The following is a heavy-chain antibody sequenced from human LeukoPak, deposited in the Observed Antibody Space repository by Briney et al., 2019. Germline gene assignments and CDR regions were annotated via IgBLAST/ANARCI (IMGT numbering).Heavy chain of an antibody. Sequence: SETLSLTCAVYGGSFSGYYWSWIRQPPGKGLDWIGEINHSGSTNYNPSLKSRVTISVDTSKNQFSLKLSSVTAADTAVYYCARSMRTMIVVVMRGIWFDPWGQGTLVTVSS. V-gene: IGHV4-34*01. J-gene: IGHJ5*02. CDR1: GGSFSGYY. CDR3: ARSMRTMIVVVMRGIWFDP. CDR2: INHSGST. D-gene: IGHD3-22*01.